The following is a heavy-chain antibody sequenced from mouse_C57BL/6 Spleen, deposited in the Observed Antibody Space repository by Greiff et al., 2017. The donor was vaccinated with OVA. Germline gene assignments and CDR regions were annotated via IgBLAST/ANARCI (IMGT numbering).Heavy chain of an antibody. V-gene: IGHV1-82*01. D-gene: IGHD3-3*01. Sequence: VQLQQSGPELVKPGASVKISCKASGYAFSSSWMNWVKQRPGKGLEWIGRIYPGDGDTNYNGKFKGKATLTADKSSSTAYMQLSSLTSEDSAVYFCVGDYYCDYWGQGTTLTVSS. CDR1: GYAFSSSW. J-gene: IGHJ2*01. CDR2: IYPGDGDT. CDR3: VGDYYCDY.